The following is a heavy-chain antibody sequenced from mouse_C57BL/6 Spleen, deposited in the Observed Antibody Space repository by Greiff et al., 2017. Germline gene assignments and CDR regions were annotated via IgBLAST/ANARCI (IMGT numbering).Heavy chain of an antibody. CDR1: GYTFTSYW. J-gene: IGHJ2*01. D-gene: IGHD2-2*01. Sequence: VQLQQPGAELVKPGASVKLSCKASGYTFTSYWMHWVKQRPGQGLEWIGMIHPNSGSTNYNEKFKSKATLTVDKSSSTAYMQLSILTSEDSAVYYCARSGYDGYWGQGTTLTVSS. CDR3: ARSGYDGY. CDR2: IHPNSGST. V-gene: IGHV1-64*01.